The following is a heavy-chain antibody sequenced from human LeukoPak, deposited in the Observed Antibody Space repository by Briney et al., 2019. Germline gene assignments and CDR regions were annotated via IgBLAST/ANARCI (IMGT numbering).Heavy chain of an antibody. CDR3: ARYYCSSSSCYTWWFDP. CDR1: GGSISSYY. J-gene: IGHJ5*02. D-gene: IGHD2-2*02. Sequence: PSETLSLPCTVSGGSISSYYWSWLRQPPGKGLEWIGYIHYSGNTNYNPSLKSRVTIAVDTSNNQFSLKLRSVTAADTAVYYCARYYCSSSSCYTWWFDPWGQGTLVTVSS. CDR2: IHYSGNT. V-gene: IGHV4-59*01.